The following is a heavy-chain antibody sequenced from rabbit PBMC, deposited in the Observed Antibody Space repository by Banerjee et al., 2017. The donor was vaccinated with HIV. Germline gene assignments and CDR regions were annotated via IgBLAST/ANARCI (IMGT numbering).Heavy chain of an antibody. D-gene: IGHD4-2*01. CDR3: ARDRYGGSDAPFNL. Sequence: QQQLEESGGGLVKPGGTLTLTCKASGFDLSSHYYMCWVRQTPGKGLEWIACINVGSSDDTHYASWAKGRFTISKTSSTTVTLQMTSLTAADTATYFCARDRYGGSDAPFNLWGPGTLVTVS. CDR2: INVGSSDDT. V-gene: IGHV1S45*01. CDR1: GFDLSSHYY. J-gene: IGHJ4*01.